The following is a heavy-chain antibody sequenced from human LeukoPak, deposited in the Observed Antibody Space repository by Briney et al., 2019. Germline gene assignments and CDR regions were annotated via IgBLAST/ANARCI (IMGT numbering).Heavy chain of an antibody. V-gene: IGHV1-18*01. Sequence: ASVKVSCKASGYTFINYGISWVRQAPGQGLEWLGWISAYNGNPDYAQNFKATITMPTATPTTPATIDLRTLRSGATAVYYCARCEYSAGWLLPHFDYWGQGTLVTVSS. D-gene: IGHD6-19*01. CDR1: GYTFINYG. J-gene: IGHJ4*02. CDR2: ISAYNGNP. CDR3: ARCEYSAGWLLPHFDY.